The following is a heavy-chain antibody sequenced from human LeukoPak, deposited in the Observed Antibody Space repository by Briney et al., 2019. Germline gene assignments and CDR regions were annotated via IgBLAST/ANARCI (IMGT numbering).Heavy chain of an antibody. CDR1: GFTFSSYA. D-gene: IGHD3-3*01. CDR2: ISGSGGST. Sequence: PGGSLRLSCGASGFTFSSYAMSWVRQAPGKGLEWVSAISGSGGSTYYADSVKGRFTISRDNAKNSLYLQMNSLRAEDTAVYYCARDSGEWLDYYYYYMDVWGKGTTVTVSS. CDR3: ARDSGEWLDYYYYYMDV. V-gene: IGHV3-23*01. J-gene: IGHJ6*03.